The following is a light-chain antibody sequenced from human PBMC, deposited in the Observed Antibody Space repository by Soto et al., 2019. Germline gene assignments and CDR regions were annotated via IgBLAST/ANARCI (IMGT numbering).Light chain of an antibody. J-gene: IGKJ1*01. CDR2: SAS. V-gene: IGKV1-9*01. CDR1: RGISSY. Sequence: IQLTQSPSSLSASVGDRVTITCQASRGISSYLSLYQQKPWNPPKLLVYSASSLQSGVPSRFSGSGSGPDFTLTIISLQPEDSATYFCQHYNSYSEAFGQGTKVDIK. CDR3: QHYNSYSEA.